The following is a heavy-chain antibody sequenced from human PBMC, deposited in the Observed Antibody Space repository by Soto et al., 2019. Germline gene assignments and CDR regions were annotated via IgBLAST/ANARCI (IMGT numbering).Heavy chain of an antibody. J-gene: IGHJ6*03. CDR2: ISYDGSNK. Sequence: RGSLRLSCAASGFTFSSYGMHWVRQAPGKGLEWVAVISYDGSNKYYADSVKGRFTISRDNSKNTLYLQMNSLRAEDTAVYYCAKGHCGGDCYSSYYYYYYMDVWGKGTTVTVSS. CDR1: GFTFSSYG. V-gene: IGHV3-30*18. CDR3: AKGHCGGDCYSSYYYYYYMDV. D-gene: IGHD2-21*01.